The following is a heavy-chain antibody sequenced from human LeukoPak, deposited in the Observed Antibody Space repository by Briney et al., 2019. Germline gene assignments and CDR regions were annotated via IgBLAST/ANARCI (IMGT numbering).Heavy chain of an antibody. Sequence: ASVKVSCKVSGYTLTELSMHWVRQAPGKGLEWMGGFDPEDGETIYPQKFQGRVTMTEDTSTDTAYMELSSLRSEDTAVYYCATKIVVVPAAMEYAFDIWGQGTMVTVSS. D-gene: IGHD2-2*01. CDR3: ATKIVVVPAAMEYAFDI. CDR1: GYTLTELS. V-gene: IGHV1-24*01. CDR2: FDPEDGET. J-gene: IGHJ3*02.